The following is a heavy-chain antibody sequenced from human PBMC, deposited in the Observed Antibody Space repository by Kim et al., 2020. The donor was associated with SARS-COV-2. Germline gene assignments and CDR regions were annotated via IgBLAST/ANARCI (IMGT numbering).Heavy chain of an antibody. CDR2: ISRNGGTT. CDR3: VTTKFTMSRGYYYGVDV. V-gene: IGHV3-9*01. D-gene: IGHD3-22*01. CDR1: GFTFNDYA. Sequence: GGSLRLSCSASGFTFNDYAMHWVRQAPGKGLEWVSAISRNGGTTCYADSVKGRFTISRDNAKNSLYVQMNSLRIEDTALYYCVTTKFTMSRGYYYGVDV. J-gene: IGHJ3*01.